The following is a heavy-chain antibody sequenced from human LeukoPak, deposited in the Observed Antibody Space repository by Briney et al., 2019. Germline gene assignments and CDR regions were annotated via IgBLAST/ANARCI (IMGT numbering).Heavy chain of an antibody. Sequence: GGSLRLSCAASGFTFSDYSMNWVRQAPGKRPEWLSYISDSGSTMHYADSVKGRFTISRDNARNSLYLQMNSLRVEDTALYYCARDRVVVATTTPPYWYFDLWGRGTRVTVSS. J-gene: IGHJ2*01. CDR3: ARDRVVVATTTPPYWYFDL. CDR2: ISDSGSTM. V-gene: IGHV3-48*04. CDR1: GFTFSDYS. D-gene: IGHD2-15*01.